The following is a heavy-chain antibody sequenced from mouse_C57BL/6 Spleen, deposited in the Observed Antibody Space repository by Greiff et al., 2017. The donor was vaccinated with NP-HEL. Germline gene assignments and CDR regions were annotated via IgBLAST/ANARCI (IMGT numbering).Heavy chain of an antibody. CDR1: GFTFSDYG. D-gene: IGHD1-3*01. V-gene: IGHV5-17*01. J-gene: IGHJ3*01. Sequence: EVMLVESGGGLVKPGGSLKLSCAASGFTFSDYGMHWVRQAPEKGLEWVAYISSGSSTIYYADTVKGRFTISRDNAKNTLFLQMTSLRSEDTAMYYCARLKNNQWFAYWGQGTLVTVSA. CDR3: ARLKNNQWFAY. CDR2: ISSGSSTI.